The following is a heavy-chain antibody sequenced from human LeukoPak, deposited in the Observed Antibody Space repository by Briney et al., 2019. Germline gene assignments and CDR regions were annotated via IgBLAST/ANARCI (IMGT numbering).Heavy chain of an antibody. J-gene: IGHJ4*02. CDR3: ASLVGFSLYY. CDR2: ISVRSDGGTT. Sequence: GGSLRLSCTASGFTFSYAWMTWVRQGPGKGLEWVGHISVRSDGGTTDYAAPVKGRFTISRDDSKNTLYLQMDSLQTEDTAVYYCASLVGFSLYYWGQGTLVTVSS. CDR1: GFTFSYAW. V-gene: IGHV3-15*01. D-gene: IGHD1-26*01.